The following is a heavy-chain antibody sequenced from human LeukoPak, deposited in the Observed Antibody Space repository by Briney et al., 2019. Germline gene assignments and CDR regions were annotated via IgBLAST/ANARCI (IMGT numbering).Heavy chain of an antibody. D-gene: IGHD3-3*01. CDR1: GFTFSSYS. Sequence: KTGRSLRLSSAASGFTFSSYSMHWVRQAPGKGLEWVSSISSSSSYMYYADSVKGRFTISRDNAKNSLYLQMNSLGAEDTAVYYCASRYGRDAYDLWEVYFDYWGQGTLVTVSS. J-gene: IGHJ4*02. CDR2: ISSSSSYM. V-gene: IGHV3-21*01. CDR3: ASRYGRDAYDLWEVYFDY.